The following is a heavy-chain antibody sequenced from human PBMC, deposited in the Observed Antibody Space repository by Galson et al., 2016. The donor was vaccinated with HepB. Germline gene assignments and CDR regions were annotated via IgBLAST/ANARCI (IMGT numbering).Heavy chain of an antibody. CDR2: ISGSGGST. CDR3: AKTKARVEMTTMETFDY. J-gene: IGHJ4*02. Sequence: SLRLSCAASGFTFSSYAMSWVRQAPGKGLEWVSGISGSGGSTYYADSVKGRFAISRDNSKNTLYLQMNSLRAEDTAVYYCAKTKARVEMTTMETFDYWGQGTLVTVSS. D-gene: IGHD5-24*01. V-gene: IGHV3-23*01. CDR1: GFTFSSYA.